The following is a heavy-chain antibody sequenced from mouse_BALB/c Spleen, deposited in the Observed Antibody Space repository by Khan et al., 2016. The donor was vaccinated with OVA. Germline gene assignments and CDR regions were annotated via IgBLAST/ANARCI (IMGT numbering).Heavy chain of an antibody. D-gene: IGHD2-14*01. CDR1: GYTFTSSV. V-gene: IGHV1S136*01. CDR3: ARNYRDDVYFDA. J-gene: IGHJ2*01. CDR2: IYPFNDGT. Sequence: IQLVQSGPELVKPGASVKMSCTASGYTFTSSVIHWVRQKSGQGLDWIGYIYPFNDGTKYNEKFEGKATLTSDKSSSIAYMELSSLTSEDSAVYYCARNYRDDVYFDAWGQGTTLTVSS.